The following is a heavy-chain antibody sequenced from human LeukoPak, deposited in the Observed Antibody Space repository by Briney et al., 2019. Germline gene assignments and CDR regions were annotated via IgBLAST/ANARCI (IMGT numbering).Heavy chain of an antibody. CDR2: IRYDGSNK. CDR1: GFTFSSYG. CDR3: AKDLGSGWTTGPHQYFDY. Sequence: GGSLRLSCAASGFTFSSYGMHWVHQAPGKGLGWVAFIRYDGSNKYYADSVKGRFTISRDNSKNTLYLQMNSLRAEDTAVYYCAKDLGSGWTTGPHQYFDYWGQGTLVTVSS. D-gene: IGHD6-19*01. J-gene: IGHJ4*02. V-gene: IGHV3-30*02.